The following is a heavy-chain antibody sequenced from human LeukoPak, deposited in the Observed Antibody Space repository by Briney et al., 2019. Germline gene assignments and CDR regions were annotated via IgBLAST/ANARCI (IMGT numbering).Heavy chain of an antibody. Sequence: SETLSLTCTVSGGSISSYYWSWIRQPPGKGLEWIGYIYYSGSTNYNPSLKSRVTISVDTSKNQFSLKLSSVTAADTAVYYCARGSGSYYVYYYYYMDVGGKGTTVTVSS. CDR1: GGSISSYY. CDR3: ARGSGSYYVYYYYYMDV. J-gene: IGHJ6*03. CDR2: IYYSGST. D-gene: IGHD3-10*01. V-gene: IGHV4-59*01.